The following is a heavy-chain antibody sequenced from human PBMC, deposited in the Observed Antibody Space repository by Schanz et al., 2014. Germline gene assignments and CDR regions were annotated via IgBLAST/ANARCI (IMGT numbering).Heavy chain of an antibody. D-gene: IGHD1-1*01. CDR1: GFTFSDYY. Sequence: VQLVESGGGVVQTGRSLRLSCAASGFTFSDYYMSWIRQAPGKGLEWVSTIGTSGGTNYAESVKGRFTISRDNSKNTLYLQMNSLRAEDTAVYFCAKIERNEDWGQGTLVTVSS. CDR3: AKIERNED. V-gene: IGHV3-23*04. J-gene: IGHJ4*02. CDR2: IGTSGGT.